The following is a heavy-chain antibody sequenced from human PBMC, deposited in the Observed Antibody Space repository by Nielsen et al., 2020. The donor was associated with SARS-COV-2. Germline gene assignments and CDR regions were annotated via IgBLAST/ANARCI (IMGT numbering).Heavy chain of an antibody. CDR1: GFTFSVSA. Sequence: GESLKISCAASGFTFSVSAIHWVRQASGKVLEWVGRIRSQANNSATSYAESVEGRFTISRDDSENTAYLQMNSLKTEDRAVYYCTTRVFRSGASGYHFDYWGQGTLVTVSS. D-gene: IGHD3-10*01. J-gene: IGHJ4*02. V-gene: IGHV3-73*01. CDR2: IRSQANNSAT. CDR3: TTRVFRSGASGYHFDY.